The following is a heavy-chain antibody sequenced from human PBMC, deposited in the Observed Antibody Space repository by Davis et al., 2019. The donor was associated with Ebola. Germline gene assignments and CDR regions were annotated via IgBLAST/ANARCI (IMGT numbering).Heavy chain of an antibody. D-gene: IGHD2-21*02. CDR3: ARQPAAYCGGDCYPDY. J-gene: IGHJ4*02. V-gene: IGHV5-51*01. CDR2: IYPGDSDT. CDR1: GYSFTSYW. Sequence: GESLKISRKGSGYSFTSYWIGWVRQMPGKGLEWMGIIYPGDSDTRYSPSFQGQVTISADKSISTAYLQWSSLKASDTAMYYCARQPAAYCGGDCYPDYWGQGTLVTVSS.